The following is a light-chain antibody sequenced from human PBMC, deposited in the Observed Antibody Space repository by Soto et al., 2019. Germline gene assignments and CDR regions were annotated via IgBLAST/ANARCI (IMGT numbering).Light chain of an antibody. CDR3: QEYNSYWA. CDR2: KAS. CDR1: QSIGSW. V-gene: IGKV1-5*03. J-gene: IGKJ1*01. Sequence: DIQMTQSPSTLSASVGDRVTITCRASQSIGSWLAWYQQKPGTAPKLPIYKASSLESGVPSRFSGSGSGTEFTLTISSLQPDDFATYYCQEYNSYWAFGQGTKVEI.